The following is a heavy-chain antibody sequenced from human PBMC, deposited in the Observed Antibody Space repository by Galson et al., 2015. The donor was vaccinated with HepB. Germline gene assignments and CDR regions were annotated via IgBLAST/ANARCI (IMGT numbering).Heavy chain of an antibody. J-gene: IGHJ6*04. Sequence: SLRLSCAASGFTFSSYNMNWVRQAPGKGLEWVSYIGSDYRSIYYADSVKGRFTISRDNAKDSLWLQMNSLVDDDTDIYYCARDRGGSGTYLAKYYDMDVWCTGTMVPVS. V-gene: IGHV3-48*02. D-gene: IGHD3-10*01. CDR2: IGSDYRSI. CDR3: ARDRGGSGTYLAKYYDMDV. CDR1: GFTFSSYN.